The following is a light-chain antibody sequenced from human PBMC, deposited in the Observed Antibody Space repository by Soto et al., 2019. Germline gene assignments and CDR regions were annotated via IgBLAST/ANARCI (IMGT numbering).Light chain of an antibody. Sequence: IVLTQCPATLSFSQGERATLYCGASQSVSTNYFAWYEQKPGLAPRLLIYDAYSRAAGISDRFCGSGSGTNFILTISRVEPEYLTVYHSHHYRSSPSLGGGTKVQIX. V-gene: IGKV3D-20*01. CDR1: QSVSTNY. CDR3: HHYRSSPS. J-gene: IGKJ4*01. CDR2: DAY.